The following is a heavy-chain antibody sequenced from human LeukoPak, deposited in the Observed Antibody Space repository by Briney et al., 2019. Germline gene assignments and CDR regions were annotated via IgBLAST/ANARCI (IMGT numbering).Heavy chain of an antibody. J-gene: IGHJ4*02. D-gene: IGHD2-2*01. CDR2: TYYRSKWSN. V-gene: IGHV6-1*01. Sequence: SQTLSLTCVISGDSVSSNSAAWNWIRQSPSRGLEWLGRTYYRSKWSNDYAVSVKSRITINPDTSKNQFSLQLSFVTPEDTAVYYCASPDTLGYCSSTSCYAFDYWGQGTLVTVSS. CDR1: GDSVSSNSAA. CDR3: ASPDTLGYCSSTSCYAFDY.